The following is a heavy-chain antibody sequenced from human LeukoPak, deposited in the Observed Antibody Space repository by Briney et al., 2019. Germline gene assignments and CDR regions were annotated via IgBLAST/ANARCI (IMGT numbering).Heavy chain of an antibody. J-gene: IGHJ4*02. V-gene: IGHV4-39*07. Sequence: SETLSLTCTVSGGSISSSSYYWGWIRQPPGKGLEWIGSIYYSGSTYYNPSLKSRVTISVDTSKNQFSLKLSSVTAADTAVYYCARGRTYYDSTGYYYWGRGTLVTVSS. D-gene: IGHD3-22*01. CDR3: ARGRTYYDSTGYYY. CDR1: GGSISSSSYY. CDR2: IYYSGST.